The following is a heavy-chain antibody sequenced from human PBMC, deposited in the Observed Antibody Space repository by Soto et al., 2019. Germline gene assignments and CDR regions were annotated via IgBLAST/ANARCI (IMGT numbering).Heavy chain of an antibody. CDR2: IYNRGST. Sequence: PSETLSLTCTFSGGSFSSYYVSWIRQPPGKGLEWIGYIYNRGSTSYNPSRENRVTISVGTSENQFSLKLSSVTAADTAVSSCARGRSGSYFTFVDVWGQGTTVTVSS. CDR1: GGSFSSYY. CDR3: ARGRSGSYFTFVDV. D-gene: IGHD3-10*01. V-gene: IGHV4-59*01. J-gene: IGHJ6*02.